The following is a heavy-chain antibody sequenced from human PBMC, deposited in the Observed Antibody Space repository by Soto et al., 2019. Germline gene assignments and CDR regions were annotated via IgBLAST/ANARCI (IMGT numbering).Heavy chain of an antibody. CDR2: ISSSSSTI. CDR3: ASAGGQWLVRDYYYYGMDV. V-gene: IGHV3-48*01. J-gene: IGHJ6*02. CDR1: GFTFSSYS. Sequence: EVQLVESGGGLVQPGGSLRLSCAASGFTFSSYSMNWVRQAPGKGLEWVSYISSSSSTIYYADSVKGRFTISRDNAKNSLCLQMNSLGAEDTAVDYCASAGGQWLVRDYYYYGMDVWGQGTTVTVSS. D-gene: IGHD6-19*01.